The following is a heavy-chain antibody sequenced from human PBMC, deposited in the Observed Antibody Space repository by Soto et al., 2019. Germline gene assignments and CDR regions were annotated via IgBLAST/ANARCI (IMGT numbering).Heavy chain of an antibody. D-gene: IGHD3-3*01. CDR3: AKALSDDFWSGYLDY. CDR1: GFIFSSYA. CDR2: ISGSGGST. V-gene: IGHV3-23*01. J-gene: IGHJ4*02. Sequence: EVQLLESGGGLVQPGGSLRLSCAASGFIFSSYAMSWVRQAPGKGLEWVSAISGSGGSTYYADSVKGRFTISRDNSKNTLYLQMNSLRAEDTAVYYCAKALSDDFWSGYLDYWGQGTLVTVSS.